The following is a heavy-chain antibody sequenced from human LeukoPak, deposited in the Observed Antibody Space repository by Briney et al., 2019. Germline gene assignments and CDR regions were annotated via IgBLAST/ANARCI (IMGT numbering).Heavy chain of an antibody. D-gene: IGHD3-22*01. Sequence: SETLSLTCSISGDSIGNYHWSWIRQPAGKGLEWVAQIHSSGTTNYNPPLKSRVSISIDTIDDRFSLTIRSVTAADTAFYYCARRDFNSGWSFDDWGQGILVTVSS. V-gene: IGHV4-4*07. J-gene: IGHJ4*02. CDR3: ARRDFNSGWSFDD. CDR1: GDSIGNYH. CDR2: IHSSGTT.